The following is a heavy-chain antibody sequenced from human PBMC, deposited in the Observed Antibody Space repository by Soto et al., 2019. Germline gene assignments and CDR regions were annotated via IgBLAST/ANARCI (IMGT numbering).Heavy chain of an antibody. CDR2: IYPGDSDT. CDR1: GYSFTSYW. CDR3: ARTAAAGKYYYGMDV. J-gene: IGHJ6*02. V-gene: IGHV5-51*01. Sequence: EVQLVQSGAEVKKHGESLKISCKGSGYSFTSYWIGWVRQMPGKGLELMGIIYPGDSDTRYSPSFQGQVTISADKSISTAYLQWSSLKASDTAMYYCARTAAAGKYYYGMDVWGQGTTVTVSS. D-gene: IGHD6-13*01.